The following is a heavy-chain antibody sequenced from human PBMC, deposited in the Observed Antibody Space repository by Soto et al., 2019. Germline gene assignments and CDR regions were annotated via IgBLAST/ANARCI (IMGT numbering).Heavy chain of an antibody. CDR2: IIPIFGTA. Sequence: SVKVSCKASGGTFSSYAISWVRQAPGQGLEWMGGIIPIFGTANYAQKFQGRVTITADESTSTAYMELSSLRSEDTAVYYCAREDSYYYDSSRSYYYYYGMDVWGQGTTVNVSS. V-gene: IGHV1-69*13. J-gene: IGHJ6*02. D-gene: IGHD3-22*01. CDR3: AREDSYYYDSSRSYYYYYGMDV. CDR1: GGTFSSYA.